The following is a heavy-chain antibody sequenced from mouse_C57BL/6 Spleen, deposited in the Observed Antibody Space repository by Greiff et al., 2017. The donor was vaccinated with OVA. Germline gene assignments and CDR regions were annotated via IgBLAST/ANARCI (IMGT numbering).Heavy chain of an antibody. V-gene: IGHV2-9*01. CDR3: ALKGDYGYDGGFAY. CDR1: GFSLTSYC. Sequence: VKLVESGPGLVAPSQSLSLTCTASGFSLTSYCVDWVRQPPGKGLEWLGVIWGGGSTNYTSALMSRLSISKDNSKSQVFVKMNSLQTDDTAMYDCALKGDYGYDGGFAYWGQGTLVTVSA. D-gene: IGHD2-2*01. CDR2: IWGGGST. J-gene: IGHJ3*01.